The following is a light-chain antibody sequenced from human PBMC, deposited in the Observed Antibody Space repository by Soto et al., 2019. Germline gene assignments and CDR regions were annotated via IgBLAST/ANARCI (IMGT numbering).Light chain of an antibody. CDR2: GAS. J-gene: IGKJ4*01. CDR3: QQYGNSPLT. V-gene: IGKV3-20*01. Sequence: EIVLTQSPGTLSSSPGESVTLFCRASQSVSARNLAWYQQKPGQPPRLLVYGASYRATGIPDRFSGSGSGTDFTLTISRLEPEDFAMFYCQQYGNSPLTFGGGTKVDIK. CDR1: QSVSARN.